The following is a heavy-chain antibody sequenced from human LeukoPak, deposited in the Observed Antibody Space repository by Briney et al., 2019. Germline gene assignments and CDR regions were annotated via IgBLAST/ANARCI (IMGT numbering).Heavy chain of an antibody. CDR2: ISSSGNTK. CDR3: ARVLYCTNTVCFHDAFDI. CDR1: RFTVSSYE. V-gene: IGHV3-48*03. J-gene: IGHJ3*02. Sequence: GGSLRLSCAASRFTVSSYEMNWVRRAPGKGLEWVSYISSSGNTKYYADSVKGRFTISRDNAKNSLSLQMSSLRAEDTAVYYCARVLYCTNTVCFHDAFDIWGQGTMVTVSS. D-gene: IGHD2-8*01.